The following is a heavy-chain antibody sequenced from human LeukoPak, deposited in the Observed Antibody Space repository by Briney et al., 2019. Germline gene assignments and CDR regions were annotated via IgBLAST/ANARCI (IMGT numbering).Heavy chain of an antibody. CDR2: IYYTRNT. Sequence: SETLSLTCSVSGDSIRSGPYYWSWLRQSPGKGLEWLGTIYYTRNTYYNSSLKSRVTISIDTSESQFSLKLSSVTAADTAIYYCARRDNSDSSGYFDHWGQGTLVTVSS. D-gene: IGHD3-22*01. V-gene: IGHV4-39*01. CDR3: ARRDNSDSSGYFDH. J-gene: IGHJ4*02. CDR1: GDSIRSGPYY.